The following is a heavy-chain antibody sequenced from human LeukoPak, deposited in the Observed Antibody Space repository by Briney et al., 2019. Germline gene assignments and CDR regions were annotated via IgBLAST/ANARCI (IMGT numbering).Heavy chain of an antibody. CDR1: GFTFSSYP. J-gene: IGHJ4*02. CDR2: IRPSDDST. D-gene: IGHD3-10*01. Sequence: GGSLTLSCAASGFTFSSYPMTWVRQAPGKGLEWVSAIRPSDDSTFYADPVKGRFTISRDSSKNTLYLQMNSLRAEDTAVYYCAKLTSGWFEEFWGQGTLVTVSS. CDR3: AKLTSGWFEEF. V-gene: IGHV3-23*01.